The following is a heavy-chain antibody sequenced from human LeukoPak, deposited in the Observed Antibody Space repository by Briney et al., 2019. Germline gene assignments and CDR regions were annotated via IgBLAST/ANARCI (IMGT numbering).Heavy chain of an antibody. CDR2: IYYSGST. V-gene: IGHV4-39*07. CDR1: GGSISSSSYY. Sequence: SETLSLICTVSGGSISSSSYYWGWIRQPPGKGLEWIGRIYYSGSTYYNPALKIRVTISVDTSKNQFSLKLSSVTAADTAVYFFFFKQKTAYEILTGYSPSFDYWGQGTLVTVSS. D-gene: IGHD3-9*01. J-gene: IGHJ4*02. CDR3: FFKQKTAYEILTGYSPSFDY.